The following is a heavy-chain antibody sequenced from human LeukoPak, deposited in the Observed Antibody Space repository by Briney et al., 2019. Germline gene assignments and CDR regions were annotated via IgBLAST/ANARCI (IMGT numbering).Heavy chain of an antibody. CDR2: INSDGSST. V-gene: IGHV3-74*01. Sequence: GGSLSLSYAASGFTLRNHWMHWVRQASGKGMVCVSRINSDGSSTSYADSVNGRFTISRDDAKNTLYLQMNSLRADDTAVYYCVRDPGIGMDVWGQGTTVSVSS. CDR1: GFTLRNHW. J-gene: IGHJ6*02. CDR3: VRDPGIGMDV. D-gene: IGHD1-26*01.